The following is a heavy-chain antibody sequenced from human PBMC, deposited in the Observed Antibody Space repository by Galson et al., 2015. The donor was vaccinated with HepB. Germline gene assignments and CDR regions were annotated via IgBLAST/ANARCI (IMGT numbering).Heavy chain of an antibody. Sequence: SLRLSCAASGFTFSSYGMHWVRQAPGKGLEWVAFIRYDGSNKYYADSVKGRFTISRDNSKNTLYLQMNSLRAEDTAVYYCATDHIVVVPAAYYYYYYGMDVWGQGTTVTVSS. CDR1: GFTFSSYG. V-gene: IGHV3-30*02. J-gene: IGHJ6*02. CDR3: ATDHIVVVPAAYYYYYYGMDV. CDR2: IRYDGSNK. D-gene: IGHD2-2*01.